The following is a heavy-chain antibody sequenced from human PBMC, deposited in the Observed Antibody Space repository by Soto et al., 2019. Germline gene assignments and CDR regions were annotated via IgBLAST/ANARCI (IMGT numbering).Heavy chain of an antibody. J-gene: IGHJ4*02. CDR2: IKSKTDGGTT. Sequence: GGSLRLSCAASGFTFSNAWMSWVRQAPGKGLEWVGRIKSKTDGGTTVYAAPVKGRFTISRDDSKNTLYLQMNSLKTEDTAVYYCTRSGWYDGYFDYWGQGTLVTVSS. CDR3: TRSGWYDGYFDY. V-gene: IGHV3-15*01. CDR1: GFTFSNAW. D-gene: IGHD6-19*01.